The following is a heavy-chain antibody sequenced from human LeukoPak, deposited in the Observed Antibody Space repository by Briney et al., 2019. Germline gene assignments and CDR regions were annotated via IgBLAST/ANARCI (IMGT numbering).Heavy chain of an antibody. J-gene: IGHJ5*02. CDR2: INPSGGST. D-gene: IGHD3-22*01. CDR1: SYTFTSYG. Sequence: ASVKVSCKASSYTFTSYGISWVRQAPGQGLEWMGIINPSGGSTSYAQKFQGRVTMTRDMSTSTVYMELSSLRSEDTAVYYCARVGQPSYYYDSSGSNWFDPWGQGTLVTVSS. V-gene: IGHV1-46*01. CDR3: ARVGQPSYYYDSSGSNWFDP.